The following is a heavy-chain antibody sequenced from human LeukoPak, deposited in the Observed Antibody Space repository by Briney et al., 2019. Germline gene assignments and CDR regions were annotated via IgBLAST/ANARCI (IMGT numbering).Heavy chain of an antibody. V-gene: IGHV3-43D*03. Sequence: PGGSLRLSCAASGFTFDDYAMHWVRHAPGEGLDWVSLISWDGGSTYYADSVKGRFTISRDNSKNSLYLQMNSLRAEDTALYYCAKPYSSSWYDSEYFQHWGQGTLVTVSP. CDR2: ISWDGGST. CDR3: AKPYSSSWYDSEYFQH. CDR1: GFTFDDYA. D-gene: IGHD6-13*01. J-gene: IGHJ1*01.